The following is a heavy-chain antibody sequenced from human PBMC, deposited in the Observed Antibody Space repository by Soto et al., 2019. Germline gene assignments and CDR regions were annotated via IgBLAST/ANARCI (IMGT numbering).Heavy chain of an antibody. V-gene: IGHV1-46*03. CDR2: SNTSGGST. CDR1: GYTFTSYY. J-gene: IGHJ4*02. CDR3: ARDWNKPGIAVSGYYVDY. D-gene: IGHD6-19*01. Sequence: QVQLVQSGAEVKKPGASVKVSCKASGYTFTSYYMHWVRQAPVQGLEWMGISNTSGGSTSYAQKFQGRVPMTRNTYKSTVYMELSSLRSEDTAVYYGARDWNKPGIAVSGYYVDYWGQGTLVTVSS.